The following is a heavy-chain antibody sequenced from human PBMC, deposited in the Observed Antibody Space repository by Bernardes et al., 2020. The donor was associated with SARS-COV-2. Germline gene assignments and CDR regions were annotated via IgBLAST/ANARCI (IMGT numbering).Heavy chain of an antibody. D-gene: IGHD3-10*01. J-gene: IGHJ6*02. CDR2: IYPSDSDA. CDR1: GYIFTSYW. CDR3: ARRYGSGSLGMDV. V-gene: IGHV5-51*01. Sequence: ESLKISCKGSGYIFTSYWIVWVRQMPGKGLEWMGIIYPSDSDARYSPSFQGQVTISVDKSINTAYLQWSSLKASDTATYYCARRYGSGSLGMDVWGQGTTVTVSS.